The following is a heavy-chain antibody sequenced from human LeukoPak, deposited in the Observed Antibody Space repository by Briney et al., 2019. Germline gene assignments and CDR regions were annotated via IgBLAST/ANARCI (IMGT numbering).Heavy chain of an antibody. CDR2: IIPIFGTA. Sequence: ASVKVSCRASGGTFSSYAISWVRQAPGQGLEWMGGIIPIFGTANYAQKFQGRVTITADKSTSTAYMELSSLRSEDTAVYYCASQYCGGDCYLHYYYMDVWGKGTTVTVSS. CDR1: GGTFSSYA. V-gene: IGHV1-69*06. CDR3: ASQYCGGDCYLHYYYMDV. D-gene: IGHD2-21*02. J-gene: IGHJ6*03.